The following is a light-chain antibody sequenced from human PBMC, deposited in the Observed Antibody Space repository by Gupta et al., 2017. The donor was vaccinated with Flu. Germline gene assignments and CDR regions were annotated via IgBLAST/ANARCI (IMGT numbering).Light chain of an antibody. J-gene: IGLJ1*01. CDR3: EKYDSLNTVG. V-gene: IGLV1-44*01. CDR2: SSD. Sequence: QSLLSQPPSASGAPGQRVTISCSGGASNIGSSSVNWYQQLQRTDPKRSIFSSDRRRSGVPDRVSGSKTGTSESIDISGLQSEDNAFSYSEKYDSLNTVGLGSGTKLTVL. CDR1: ASNIGSSS.